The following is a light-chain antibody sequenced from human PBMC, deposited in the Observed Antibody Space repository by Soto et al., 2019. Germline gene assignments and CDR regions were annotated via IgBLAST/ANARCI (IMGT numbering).Light chain of an antibody. CDR2: EVT. Sequence: QSVLTQPASVSGSPGQSITISCTGTSSDVGGYNYVSWYQQYPGKAPKLMIYEVTHRPSGVSNRFSGSKSGNTASLTISGLQAEDEANYYCSSSTDTDTLVIFGGGTKLTVL. CDR3: SSSTDTDTLVI. V-gene: IGLV2-14*01. J-gene: IGLJ2*01. CDR1: SSDVGGYNY.